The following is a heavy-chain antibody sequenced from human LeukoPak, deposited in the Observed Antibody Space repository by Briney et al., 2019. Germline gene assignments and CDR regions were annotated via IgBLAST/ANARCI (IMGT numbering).Heavy chain of an antibody. CDR3: ARGLGELSFDLCY. Sequence: SVKVSCKASGGTFTGYAIGGGRQAPGQGLEWMGGIIPIFGTANYAQKFQGRVTITADKSTSTAYMELSSLRSEDTAVYYCARGLGELSFDLCYWGQGTLVTVSS. CDR2: IIPIFGTA. V-gene: IGHV1-69*06. J-gene: IGHJ4*02. D-gene: IGHD3-16*02. CDR1: GGTFTGYA.